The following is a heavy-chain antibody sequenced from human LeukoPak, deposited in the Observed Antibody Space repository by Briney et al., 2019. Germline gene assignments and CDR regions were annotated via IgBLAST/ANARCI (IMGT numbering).Heavy chain of an antibody. CDR1: GSTFDDYA. D-gene: IGHD3-10*01. CDR2: ISWNSGSI. Sequence: GGSLRLSCAASGSTFDDYAMHWVRQAPGKGLEWVSGISWNSGSIGYADSVKGRFTISRDNAKNSLYLQMNSLRAEDTALYYCAKGKDYYGPIDYWGQGTLVTVSS. CDR3: AKGKDYYGPIDY. J-gene: IGHJ4*02. V-gene: IGHV3-9*01.